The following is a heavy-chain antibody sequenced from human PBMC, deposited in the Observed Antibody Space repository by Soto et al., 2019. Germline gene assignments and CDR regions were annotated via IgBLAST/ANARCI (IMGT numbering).Heavy chain of an antibody. V-gene: IGHV4-34*01. D-gene: IGHD3-3*01. CDR2: INHSGST. CDR1: GGSFSGYY. CDR3: ARGSKYYDFWSGPPRGGWFDP. J-gene: IGHJ5*02. Sequence: QVQLQQWGAGLLKPSETLSHTCAVYGGSFSGYYWSWIRQPPGKGLEWIGEINHSGSTNYNPSLKSRVTISVDTSKNQFSLKLSSVTAADTAVYYCARGSKYYDFWSGPPRGGWFDPWGQGTLVTVSS.